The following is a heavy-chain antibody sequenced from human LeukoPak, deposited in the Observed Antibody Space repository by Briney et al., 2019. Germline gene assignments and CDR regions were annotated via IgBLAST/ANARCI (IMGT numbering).Heavy chain of an antibody. Sequence: SETLSLTCAVYGGSSSGYYWSWIRQPPGKGLEWIGEINHSGSTNYNPSLKSRVAISVDTSKNQFSLKLSSVTAADTTVYYCARALRGYCSGGSCSYYYGMDVWGQGTTVTVSS. CDR3: ARALRGYCSGGSCSYYYGMDV. J-gene: IGHJ6*02. CDR1: GGSSSGYY. D-gene: IGHD2-15*01. V-gene: IGHV4-34*01. CDR2: INHSGST.